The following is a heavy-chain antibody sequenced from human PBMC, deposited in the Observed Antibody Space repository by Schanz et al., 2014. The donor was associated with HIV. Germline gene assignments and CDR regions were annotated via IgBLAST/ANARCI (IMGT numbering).Heavy chain of an antibody. CDR1: GFSFSNYW. CDR2: INNDGSST. V-gene: IGHV3-74*01. Sequence: EVQLVESGGGLVQPGGSLRLSCAASGFSFSNYWMYWVRQAPGKGLVWVSRINNDGSSTSYADSVKGRFTISRDNAKNTLYLQMKSLRAEDTAVYYCARETVNYYYGMDVWGQGTTVTVSS. D-gene: IGHD4-4*01. CDR3: ARETVNYYYGMDV. J-gene: IGHJ6*02.